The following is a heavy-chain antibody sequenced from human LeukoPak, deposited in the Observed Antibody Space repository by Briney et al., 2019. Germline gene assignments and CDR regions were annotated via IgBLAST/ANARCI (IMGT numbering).Heavy chain of an antibody. V-gene: IGHV1-2*02. CDR3: ARAGGRSWFDP. CDR2: INPNSGGT. Sequence: GASVKVSCKASGYTFTGYYMHWVRQAPGQGLEWMGWINPNSGGTNYAQKFQGRVTMTTDTSVSTAYMELSRLTSDDTAVYYCARAGGRSWFDPWGQGTLVTVSS. J-gene: IGHJ5*02. CDR1: GYTFTGYY.